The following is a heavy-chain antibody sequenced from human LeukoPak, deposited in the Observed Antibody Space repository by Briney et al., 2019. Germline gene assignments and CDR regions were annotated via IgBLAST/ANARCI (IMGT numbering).Heavy chain of an antibody. J-gene: IGHJ4*02. V-gene: IGHV3-53*01. D-gene: IGHD2-15*01. Sequence: GGSLRLSCAAFGFTVSRNHMTWVRQAPGKGLEWVSIIYSGGSTYCADSVRGRFTISRDSSQNTLYLQMNGLRVEDTAVYYCVTLPTGDYWGQGTLVTVSS. CDR3: VTLPTGDY. CDR1: GFTVSRNH. CDR2: IYSGGST.